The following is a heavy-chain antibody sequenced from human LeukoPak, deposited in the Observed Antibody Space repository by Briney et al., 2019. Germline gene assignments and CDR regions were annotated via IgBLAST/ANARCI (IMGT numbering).Heavy chain of an antibody. V-gene: IGHV3-30*18. J-gene: IGHJ4*02. D-gene: IGHD1-26*01. Sequence: GGSLRLSCPASGFSFGSYAMHWVRQAPGEGLEWVAVISNDGNKKYYSDSVTGRFTISRDNSKNTVYLQMYSLRPEDTSIYYCAKGAFAAPYYNYFDSWGRGTLVTVSS. CDR2: ISNDGNKK. CDR1: GFSFGSYA. CDR3: AKGAFAAPYYNYFDS.